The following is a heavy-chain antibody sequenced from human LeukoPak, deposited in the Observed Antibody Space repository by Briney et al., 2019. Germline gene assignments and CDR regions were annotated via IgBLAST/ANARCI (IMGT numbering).Heavy chain of an antibody. CDR3: ARMAYYTTATYAFDI. CDR1: GGSISSGGYY. V-gene: IGHV4-31*03. J-gene: IGHJ3*02. CDR2: IYYSGST. D-gene: IGHD4-17*01. Sequence: PSETLSLTCTVSGGSISSGGYYWSWIRQHPGKGLEWIGYIYYSGSTYYNPSLKSRVTISVDTSKNQFSLELSSVTAADTAVYYCARMAYYTTATYAFDIWGQGTMVTVSS.